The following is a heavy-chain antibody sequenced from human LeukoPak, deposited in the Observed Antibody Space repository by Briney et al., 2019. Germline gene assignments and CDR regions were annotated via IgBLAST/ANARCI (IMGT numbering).Heavy chain of an antibody. V-gene: IGHV3-23*01. CDR1: GFTFSSYA. CDR3: ANIPLITMVRGVITPY. Sequence: GGSLRLSCAASGFTFSSYAMSWVRQAPGKGLEWVSAISGSGGSTYYADSVKGRFTISRDNSKNTLYLQMNSLSAEYTAVYYCANIPLITMVRGVITPYWGQGTLVTVSS. D-gene: IGHD3-10*01. J-gene: IGHJ4*02. CDR2: ISGSGGST.